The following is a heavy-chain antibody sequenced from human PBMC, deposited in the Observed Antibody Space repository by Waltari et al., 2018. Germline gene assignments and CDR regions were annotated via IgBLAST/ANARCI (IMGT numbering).Heavy chain of an antibody. CDR3: ARHYIATTGTRGYYFDY. V-gene: IGHV5-51*01. D-gene: IGHD6-13*01. CDR2: IYPGDSGT. Sequence: EVQLVQSGAEVKKPGESLKISCKGYGYSFTNYWIGWVRQMPGKGLEWMGIIYPGDSGTRYSPSFQGQVTISADKSISTAYLQWSSLKASDTAMYYCARHYIATTGTRGYYFDYWGQGTLVTVSS. J-gene: IGHJ4*02. CDR1: GYSFTNYW.